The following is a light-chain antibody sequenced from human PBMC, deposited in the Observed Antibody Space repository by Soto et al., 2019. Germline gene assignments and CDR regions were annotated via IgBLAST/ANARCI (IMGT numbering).Light chain of an antibody. CDR1: QNINKW. J-gene: IGKJ5*01. CDR3: QQFNKDLYT. CDR2: KAS. Sequence: DIQLTQSPSTLSASVGDRVTITCRASQNINKWLAWHQQRPGKAPKLLIYKASILENGVPLRFSGSGSGTEFTLSISSLQPDDFGTYYCQQFNKDLYTFGQGTRLEIK. V-gene: IGKV1-5*03.